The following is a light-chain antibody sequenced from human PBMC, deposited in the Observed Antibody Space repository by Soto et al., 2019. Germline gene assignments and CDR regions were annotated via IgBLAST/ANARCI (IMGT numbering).Light chain of an antibody. Sequence: ALTHPPSAYRSPRHSVTISFTGTSSDVGDYKYVSWYQKHPGKAPKLMIYEVTKRPSGVPDRFSGSKSGNTASLTVSGLQAEDEADYYCSSYVGSNNFYVFGTGTKVTVX. CDR1: SSDVGDYKY. J-gene: IGLJ1*01. CDR3: SSYVGSNNFYV. CDR2: EVT. V-gene: IGLV2-8*02.